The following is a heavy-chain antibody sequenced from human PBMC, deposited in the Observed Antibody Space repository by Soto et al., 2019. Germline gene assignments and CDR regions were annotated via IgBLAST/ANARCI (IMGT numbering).Heavy chain of an antibody. CDR1: GRSISSSSYY. CDR3: ARSLRVVPAATVGGGNWFDP. CDR2: IYYSGST. V-gene: IGHV4-39*01. Sequence: SETLSLTCTVSGRSISSSSYYWGWIRHPPGKGLEWIGSIYYSGSTYYNPSLKSRVTISVDTSKNQFSLKLSSVTAADTAVYYCARSLRVVPAATVGGGNWFDPWGQGTLVTVS. D-gene: IGHD2-2*01. J-gene: IGHJ5*02.